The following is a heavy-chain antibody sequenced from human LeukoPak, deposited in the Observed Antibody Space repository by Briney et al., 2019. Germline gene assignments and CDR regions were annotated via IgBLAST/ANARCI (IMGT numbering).Heavy chain of an antibody. Sequence: GGSMRLSCAASGFTFSSYWVSWVRQAPGKGLEWVANIKQDGSEKYYVDSVKGRFTISRDNAKNSLYLQRNRLRAEDTAVYYCARAQGSYGYWGQGTLVTVSS. CDR1: GFTFSSYW. CDR2: IKQDGSEK. V-gene: IGHV3-7*01. D-gene: IGHD5-18*01. J-gene: IGHJ4*02. CDR3: ARAQGSYGY.